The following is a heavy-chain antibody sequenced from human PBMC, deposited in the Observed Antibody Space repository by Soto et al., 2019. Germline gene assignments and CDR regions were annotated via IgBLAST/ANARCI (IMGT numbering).Heavy chain of an antibody. Sequence: PGGSLRLSCAASEFTFSSYGMHWVRQAPGKGLEWVAVISYDGSNKYYADSVKGRFTISRGNSKNTLYLQMNSLRAEDTAVYYCAKDMALYSGSWYCLDYWGQGTLVTVSS. CDR1: EFTFSSYG. D-gene: IGHD6-13*01. V-gene: IGHV3-30*18. CDR3: AKDMALYSGSWYCLDY. CDR2: ISYDGSNK. J-gene: IGHJ4*02.